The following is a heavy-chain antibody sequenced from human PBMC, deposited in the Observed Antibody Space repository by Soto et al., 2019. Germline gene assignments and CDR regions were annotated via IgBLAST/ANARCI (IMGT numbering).Heavy chain of an antibody. CDR1: GGSIGGAGYS. CDR2: IYESGTI. J-gene: IGHJ5*02. D-gene: IGHD3-10*01. CDR3: ARAQFYSGSGNYHNLMFDP. Sequence: SETLSLTCAVSGGSIGGAGYSWSWVRQPPGGGLDWIGYIYESGTILYNPSLKTRLTISLNWSDKQFSLTLNSVTAADTAVYYCARAQFYSGSGNYHNLMFDPWGQGTQVTVSS. V-gene: IGHV4-30-2*01.